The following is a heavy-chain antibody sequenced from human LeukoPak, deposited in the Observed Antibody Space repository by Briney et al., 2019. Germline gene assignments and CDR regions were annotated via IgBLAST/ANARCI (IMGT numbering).Heavy chain of an antibody. V-gene: IGHV4-59*01. D-gene: IGHD6-13*01. CDR2: IYNSGST. Sequence: KASETLSLTCTVSGGSISIYYWSWVRQPPGKGLEWIGYIYNSGSTNYNPSLKSRVTISVDTSKNQFSLNLDSVTAADTAVYYCATLSSNLYYFDYWGQGTLVTVSS. J-gene: IGHJ4*02. CDR3: ATLSSNLYYFDY. CDR1: GGSISIYY.